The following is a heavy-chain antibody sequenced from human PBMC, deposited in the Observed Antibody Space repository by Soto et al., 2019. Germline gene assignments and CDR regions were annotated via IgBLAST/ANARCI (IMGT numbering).Heavy chain of an antibody. CDR1: GGTFSSYA. D-gene: IGHD6-13*01. Sequence: QVQLVQSGAEVKKPGSSVKVSCKASGGTFSSYAISWVRQAPGQGLEWMGGIIPIFGTANYAQKFQGRVTITADEFTSTAYMELSSLRSEDTAVYYCARDPSWGDSSPGGWFDPWGQGTLVTVSS. CDR3: ARDPSWGDSSPGGWFDP. J-gene: IGHJ5*02. V-gene: IGHV1-69*01. CDR2: IIPIFGTA.